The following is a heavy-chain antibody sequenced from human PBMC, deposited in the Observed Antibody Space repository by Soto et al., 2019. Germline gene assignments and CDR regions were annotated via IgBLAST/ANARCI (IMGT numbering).Heavy chain of an antibody. Sequence: QLQLQESGPGLVKPSETLSLTCTVSGDSISSSGFYWGWIRQPPGKGLEWIASMYYSGSTYYNPSLTSRVTISVDTSKNQFSLKLASVTAADTALYYCARSSGTDWFDPWGHGTLVTVSS. CDR3: ARSSGTDWFDP. CDR2: MYYSGST. V-gene: IGHV4-39*01. CDR1: GDSISSSGFY. J-gene: IGHJ5*02.